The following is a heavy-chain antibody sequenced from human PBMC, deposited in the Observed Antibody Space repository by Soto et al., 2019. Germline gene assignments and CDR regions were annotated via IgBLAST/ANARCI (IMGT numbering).Heavy chain of an antibody. CDR2: ISYDGSNK. CDR1: GFTFSSYG. Sequence: QVQLVESGGGVVQPGRSLRLSCAASGFTFSSYGMHWVRQAPGKGLEWVAVISYDGSNKYYADSVKGRFTISRDNSKNTLYLQMNSLRAEDTAVYYCAKDVSEYYYYGMDVW. CDR3: AKDVSEYYYYGMDV. V-gene: IGHV3-30*18. J-gene: IGHJ6*01.